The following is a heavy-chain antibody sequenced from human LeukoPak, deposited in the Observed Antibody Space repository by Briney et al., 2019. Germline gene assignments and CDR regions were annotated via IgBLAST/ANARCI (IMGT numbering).Heavy chain of an antibody. D-gene: IGHD3-22*01. CDR1: GYTFTSYA. J-gene: IGHJ6*02. CDR2: INAGNGNT. Sequence: GASVKVSCKASGYTFTSYAMHWVRQAPGQRLEWMGWINAGNGNTKYSQKFQGRVTITRDTSASTAYMELSSLRSEDTAVYYCARDLVTYYYDSSGYPDYYYGMDVWGQGTTVTVSS. CDR3: ARDLVTYYYDSSGYPDYYYGMDV. V-gene: IGHV1-3*01.